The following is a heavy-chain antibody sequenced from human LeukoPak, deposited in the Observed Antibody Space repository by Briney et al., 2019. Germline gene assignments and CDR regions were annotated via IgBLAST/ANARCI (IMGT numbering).Heavy chain of an antibody. V-gene: IGHV3-30-3*01. CDR2: ISYDGSEK. CDR1: GLTFSSYP. J-gene: IGHJ4*02. Sequence: GGSLSLSFAASGLTFSSYPMHWVRPAPGKGLEWVAVISYDGSEKHYADPVKGRFTISRDNSKNTLYLQMSSLRAEDTAMYYCAREGNSGYYPYWGQGILVTVSS. D-gene: IGHD3-22*01. CDR3: AREGNSGYYPY.